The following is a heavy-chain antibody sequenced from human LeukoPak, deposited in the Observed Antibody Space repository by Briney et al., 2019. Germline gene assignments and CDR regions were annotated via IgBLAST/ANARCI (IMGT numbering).Heavy chain of an antibody. J-gene: IGHJ4*02. CDR2: ITWNSAGR. CDR3: ARDSYAIAAAGTSATDY. Sequence: GRSLRLSCAASGVTFDDYAMHWVRQAPGKGLEGVSGITWNSAGRVYADSVKGRFTISRENAKNSLYLQMNSLRAEDMALYYCARDSYAIAAAGTSATDYWGQGTLVTVSS. CDR1: GVTFDDYA. V-gene: IGHV3-9*03. D-gene: IGHD6-13*01.